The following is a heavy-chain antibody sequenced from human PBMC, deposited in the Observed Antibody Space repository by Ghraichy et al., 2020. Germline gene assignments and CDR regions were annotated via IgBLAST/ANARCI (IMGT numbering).Heavy chain of an antibody. CDR3: ARRLIYSSSWYGSYNWFDP. CDR1: GGSISSYY. V-gene: IGHV4-59*08. Sequence: SQTLSLTCTVSGGSISSYYWSWIRQPPGKGLEWIGYIYYSGSTNYNPSLKSRVTISVDTSKNQFSLKLSSVTAADTAVYYCARRLIYSSSWYGSYNWFDPWGQGTLVTVSS. CDR2: IYYSGST. D-gene: IGHD6-13*01. J-gene: IGHJ5*02.